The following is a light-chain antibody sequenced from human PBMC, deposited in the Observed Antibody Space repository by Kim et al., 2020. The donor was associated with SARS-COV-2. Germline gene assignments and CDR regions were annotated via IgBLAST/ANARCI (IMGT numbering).Light chain of an antibody. CDR2: GAS. CDR1: QIVSSTY. J-gene: IGKJ4*01. CDR3: HQDSSSPLT. V-gene: IGKV3-20*01. Sequence: EIVLTQSPGTLSLSPGERATFSCRASQIVSSTYLAWYQQKPGQAPRLLIYGASSRATGIPDRFSGSGSGTDFTLTISSLEPEDFAVYYCHQDSSSPLTFGGGTKVGI.